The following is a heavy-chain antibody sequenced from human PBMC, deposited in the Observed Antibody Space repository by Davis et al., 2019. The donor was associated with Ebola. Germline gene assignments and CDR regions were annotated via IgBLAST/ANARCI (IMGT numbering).Heavy chain of an antibody. J-gene: IGHJ4*02. CDR1: GYTFTGYY. Sequence: ASVKVSCKASGYTFTGYYMQWVRQAPGQGLEWMGWINPNSGGTNYAQKVQGRVTMTRDTSISTAYMELSRLRSDDTAVYYCARPPDGPGGDYWGQGTLVTVSS. CDR3: ARPPDGPGGDY. V-gene: IGHV1-2*02. D-gene: IGHD1-14*01. CDR2: INPNSGGT.